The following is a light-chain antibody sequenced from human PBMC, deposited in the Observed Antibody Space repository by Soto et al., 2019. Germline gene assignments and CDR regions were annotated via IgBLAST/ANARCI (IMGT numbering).Light chain of an antibody. Sequence: LKMSPSAVCLSRGESTTLSSRASESISRNIAWYQQSPGQAPRLLIYDVSKRATGVPDRFSGSGSGTDFTLTISRLEPEDFALYYCQHHGRPPGTFGQGTKLDI. CDR3: QHHGRPPGT. CDR1: ESISRN. CDR2: DVS. J-gene: IGKJ1*01. V-gene: IGKV3-20*01.